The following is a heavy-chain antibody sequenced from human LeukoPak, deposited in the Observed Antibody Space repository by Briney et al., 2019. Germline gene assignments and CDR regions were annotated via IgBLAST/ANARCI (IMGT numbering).Heavy chain of an antibody. J-gene: IGHJ4*02. V-gene: IGHV3-30*03. CDR2: ISHEGSYQ. Sequence: GGSLRLSCAASGFTSSSYGMHWVRQAPGKGLEWVAVISHEGSYQNYADSVKGRFTISRDNSKNRVFLQMNSLNAEDTGVYYCARTREQWQVLDYWGQGTLVTVSS. CDR3: ARTREQWQVLDY. D-gene: IGHD6-19*01. CDR1: GFTSSSYG.